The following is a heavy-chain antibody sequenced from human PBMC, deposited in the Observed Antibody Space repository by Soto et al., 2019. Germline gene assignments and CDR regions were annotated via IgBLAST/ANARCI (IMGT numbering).Heavy chain of an antibody. CDR3: AKGEKAMGPPPPDHFYYGMDV. CDR1: GFIFSSYG. CDR2: ISYDGSNK. V-gene: IGHV3-30*18. D-gene: IGHD5-18*01. J-gene: IGHJ6*02. Sequence: QVQLVESGGGVVQPGRSLRLSCAASGFIFSSYGINWVRQAPGKGLEWVAVISYDGSNKYYAESVKGRFTISRDNSKNTLYLQMNSPRAEDTAVYFCAKGEKAMGPPPPDHFYYGMDVWGQGTTVTVS.